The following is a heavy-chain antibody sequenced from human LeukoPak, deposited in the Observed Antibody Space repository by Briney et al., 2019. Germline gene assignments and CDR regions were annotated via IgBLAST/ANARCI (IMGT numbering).Heavy chain of an antibody. D-gene: IGHD3-10*01. V-gene: IGHV3-33*01. Sequence: GGSLRLSCAASGFTFSSYGMHWVRQAPGKGLEWVAVIWYDGSNKYYADSVKGRFTISRDNSKNTLYLQMNSLRAEDTAVYYCARVGSGIYGMDVWGQGTTVTVSS. CDR1: GFTFSSYG. CDR2: IWYDGSNK. J-gene: IGHJ6*02. CDR3: ARVGSGIYGMDV.